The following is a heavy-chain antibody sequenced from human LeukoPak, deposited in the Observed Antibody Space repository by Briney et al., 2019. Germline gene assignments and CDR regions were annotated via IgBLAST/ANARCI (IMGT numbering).Heavy chain of an antibody. J-gene: IGHJ4*02. Sequence: PGGSLRLSCAASGFTFSDYYMSWIRQAPGKGLEWVSYISSSGSTIYYADSVKGRFTISRDNAKNSLYLQMNSLRAEDTAVYYCARTYCYDSSGYYPGYFDYWGQGTLVTVSS. CDR3: ARTYCYDSSGYYPGYFDY. D-gene: IGHD3-22*01. CDR1: GFTFSDYY. V-gene: IGHV3-11*04. CDR2: ISSSGSTI.